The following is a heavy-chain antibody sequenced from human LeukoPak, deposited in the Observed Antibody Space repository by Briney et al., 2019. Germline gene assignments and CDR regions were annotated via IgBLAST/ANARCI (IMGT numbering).Heavy chain of an antibody. V-gene: IGHV4-39*07. J-gene: IGHJ4*02. Sequence: SETLSLTCTVSGGSISSSSYYWGWIRQPPGKGLEWIGSIFYTGTTHYNPFLKSRVTMSVQTSKNQFSLNLSSVTAADTAVYYCARDQLDNTGNLPFNYWGQGILVTVSS. D-gene: IGHD4-23*01. CDR3: ARDQLDNTGNLPFNY. CDR1: GGSISSSSYY. CDR2: IFYTGTT.